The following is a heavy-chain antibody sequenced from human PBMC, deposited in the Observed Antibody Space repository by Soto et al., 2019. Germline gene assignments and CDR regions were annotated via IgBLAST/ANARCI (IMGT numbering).Heavy chain of an antibody. CDR3: ARQLDSSGYYWVI. D-gene: IGHD3-22*01. V-gene: IGHV5-51*01. CDR1: GYSFTSYW. CDR2: IYPGYSDT. Sequence: GESLKISCKGSGYSFTSYWIGWVRQMPGKGLKWMGIIYPGYSDTRYSPSFQGQVTISAVKSISPAYLQWSSLKAWDTAMFYCARQLDSSGYYWVIWGQGTMVTVSS. J-gene: IGHJ3*02.